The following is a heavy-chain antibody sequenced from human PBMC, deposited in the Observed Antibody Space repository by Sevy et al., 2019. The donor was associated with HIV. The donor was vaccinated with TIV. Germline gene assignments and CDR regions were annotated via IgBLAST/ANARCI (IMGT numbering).Heavy chain of an antibody. V-gene: IGHV4-39*01. D-gene: IGHD6-13*01. CDR3: ASCGQLLYYFDY. CDR1: GGSISSSSYY. Sequence: SETLSLTCTVSGGSISSSSYYWGWIRQPPGKGLEWVGGIYYSGSTYYNPSLKSRVTIAVDTSKNQFSLKLSSVTAADTAVYDWASCGQLLYYFDYWGQGTLVTVSS. CDR2: IYYSGST. J-gene: IGHJ4*02.